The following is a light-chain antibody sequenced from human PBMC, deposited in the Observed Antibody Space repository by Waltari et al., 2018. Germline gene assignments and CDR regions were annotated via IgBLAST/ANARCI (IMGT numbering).Light chain of an antibody. CDR1: QSVLHRSNNKNY. J-gene: IGKJ1*01. CDR3: QQFYSIPPT. V-gene: IGKV4-1*01. Sequence: DIVMTQSPDSLAVSLGERATTRCKSSQSVLHRSNNKNYLAWPQQKPGQPPKLLIYWSSTRESGVPDRFSGSGSGTDFTLTINSLQAEDVAVYYCQQFYSIPPTFGQGTKVEIK. CDR2: WSS.